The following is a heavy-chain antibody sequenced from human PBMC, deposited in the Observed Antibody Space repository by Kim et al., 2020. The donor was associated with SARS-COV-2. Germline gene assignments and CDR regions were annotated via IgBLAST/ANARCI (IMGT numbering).Heavy chain of an antibody. V-gene: IGHV6-1*01. CDR2: TYYRSKWYN. Sequence: SQTLSLTCAISGDSVSSNSAAWNWIRQSPSRGLEWLGRTYYRSKWYNDYAVSVKSRITINPDTSKNQFSLQLNSVTPEDTAVYYCARDQPGIAVAGKPWDYFDYWGQGTLVTVSS. J-gene: IGHJ4*02. CDR1: GDSVSSNSAA. D-gene: IGHD6-19*01. CDR3: ARDQPGIAVAGKPWDYFDY.